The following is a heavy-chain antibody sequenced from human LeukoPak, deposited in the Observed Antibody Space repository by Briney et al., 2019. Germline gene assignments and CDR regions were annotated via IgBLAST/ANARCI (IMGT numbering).Heavy chain of an antibody. CDR3: GYTNNFYH. D-gene: IGHD3-16*02. Sequence: GGSLRLSCVASGLSISGQWMNWVRQAPGEGLEWVANIKHDGSEEHYVDSVKGRFTISRDDRRNSVPLQMNSVRAEDTAVYYCGYTNNFYHWGQGTLVVVSS. V-gene: IGHV3-7*01. CDR1: GLSISGQW. J-gene: IGHJ4*02. CDR2: IKHDGSEE.